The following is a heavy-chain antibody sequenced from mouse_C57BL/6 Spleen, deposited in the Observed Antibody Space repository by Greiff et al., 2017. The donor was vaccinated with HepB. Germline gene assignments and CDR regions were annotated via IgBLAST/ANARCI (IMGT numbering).Heavy chain of an antibody. V-gene: IGHV1-82*01. D-gene: IGHD3-1*01. CDR2: IYPGDGDT. CDR1: GYAFSSSW. J-gene: IGHJ2*01. Sequence: LQESGPELVKPGASVKISCKASGYAFSSSWMNWVKQRPGKGLEWIGRIYPGDGDTNYNGKFKGKATLTADKSSSTAYMQLSSLTSEDSAVYCCSRGGGGSDYGGQGTTLTVSS. CDR3: SRGGGGSDY.